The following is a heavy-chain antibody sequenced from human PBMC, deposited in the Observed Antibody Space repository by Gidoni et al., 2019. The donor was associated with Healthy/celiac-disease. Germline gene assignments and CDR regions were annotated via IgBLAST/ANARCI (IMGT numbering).Heavy chain of an antibody. CDR3: ARHPGGDHFDY. V-gene: IGHV4-39*01. CDR1: GASISSSSYY. D-gene: IGHD6-25*01. CDR2: IYYSGST. Sequence: QLQLQESGPGLVKPSEPLSLTCPVSGASISSSSYYWGWIRQPPGKGLEWIGSIYYSGSTYYNPSLKSRVTISVDTSKNQFSLKLSSVTAADTAVYYCARHPGGDHFDYWGQGTLVTVSS. J-gene: IGHJ4*02.